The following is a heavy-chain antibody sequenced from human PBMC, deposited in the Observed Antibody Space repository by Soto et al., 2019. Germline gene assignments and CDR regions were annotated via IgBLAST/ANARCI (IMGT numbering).Heavy chain of an antibody. CDR2: LVVGTGNT. CDR1: GFTFRSSA. Sequence: SVKVSCKTSGFTFRSSAVQWVRQARGQRLEWIGWLVVGTGNTDYAQKFQQRVTISSDRSTNTVSMELSSLTSEDTAVYYCATGAYCSGGSCSDYYYYYYGMDLWGQGTTVTVYS. D-gene: IGHD2-15*01. V-gene: IGHV1-58*01. CDR3: ATGAYCSGGSCSDYYYYYYGMDL. J-gene: IGHJ6*02.